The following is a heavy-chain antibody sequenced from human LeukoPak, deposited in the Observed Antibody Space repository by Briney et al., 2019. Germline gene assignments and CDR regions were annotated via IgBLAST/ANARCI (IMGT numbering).Heavy chain of an antibody. V-gene: IGHV3-11*06. J-gene: IGHJ4*02. Sequence: GGSLRLSCAASGFIFSDYYMSWFRQAPGKGLEWISYISGSGTETNYADSVKGRFAVSRDNAKNSQYLQMNSLRVEDTAVYYCTRGHTKIRHWGQGTLVTVSS. D-gene: IGHD1-1*01. CDR2: ISGSGTET. CDR3: TRGHTKIRH. CDR1: GFIFSDYY.